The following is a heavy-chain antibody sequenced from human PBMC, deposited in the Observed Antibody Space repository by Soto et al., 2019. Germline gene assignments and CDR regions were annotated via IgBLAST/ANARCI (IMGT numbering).Heavy chain of an antibody. Sequence: QVQLVESGGGVVQPGRSLRLSCAASGFTFSSYAMHWVRQAPGKGLEWVAFLHNDESNKYYADSVKGRFTISRDNSKNTLYLQMNSLRAEDTAVYYCARDSGSSTPPRGYFDYWGQGTLVTVSS. V-gene: IGHV3-30-3*01. CDR3: ARDSGSSTPPRGYFDY. CDR2: LHNDESNK. D-gene: IGHD1-26*01. J-gene: IGHJ4*02. CDR1: GFTFSSYA.